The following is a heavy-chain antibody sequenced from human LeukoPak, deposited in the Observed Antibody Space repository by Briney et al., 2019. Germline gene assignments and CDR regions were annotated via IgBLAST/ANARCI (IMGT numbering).Heavy chain of an antibody. CDR2: INHSGST. CDR3: ARGRLRFLEWLPYYFDY. CDR1: GGSFSDYY. Sequence: SETLSLTCAVYGGSFSDYYWSWIRQPPGKGLEWIGEINHSGSTNYNPSLKSRVTISVDTSKNQFSLKLSSVTAADTAVYYCARGRLRFLEWLPYYFDYWGQGTLVTVSS. J-gene: IGHJ4*02. D-gene: IGHD3-3*01. V-gene: IGHV4-34*01.